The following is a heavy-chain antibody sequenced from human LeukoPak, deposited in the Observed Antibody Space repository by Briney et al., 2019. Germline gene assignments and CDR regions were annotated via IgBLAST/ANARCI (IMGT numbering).Heavy chain of an antibody. V-gene: IGHV3-30*03. D-gene: IGHD1-14*01. CDR1: GFTFSSYG. CDR2: ISYDGSNK. J-gene: IGHJ3*02. Sequence: PGGSLRLSCAASGFTFSSYGMHWVRQAPGKGLEWVAVISYDGSNKYYADSVKGRFTISRDNSKNTLYLQMNSLRAEDTAVYYCAIRKPALDAFDIWGQGTMVTVSS. CDR3: AIRKPALDAFDI.